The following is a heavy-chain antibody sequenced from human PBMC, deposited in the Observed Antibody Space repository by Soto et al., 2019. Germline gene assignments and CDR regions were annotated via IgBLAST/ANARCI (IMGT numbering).Heavy chain of an antibody. CDR3: ARASGSSYWFDP. CDR1: GDTFTSYY. D-gene: IGHD1-26*01. V-gene: IGHV1-46*01. J-gene: IGHJ5*02. CDR2: INPSGDT. Sequence: ASVKVSCKASGDTFTSYYMHWVRQAPGQGLEWMGIINPSGDTSYAQKFQGRVTMTRDTSTSTVYMELSSLRSEDTAVYYCARASGSSYWFDPWGQGTLVTVSS.